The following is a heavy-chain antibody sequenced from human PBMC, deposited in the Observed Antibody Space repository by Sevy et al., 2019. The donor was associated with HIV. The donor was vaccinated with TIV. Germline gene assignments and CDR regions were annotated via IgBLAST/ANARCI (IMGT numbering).Heavy chain of an antibody. CDR2: ISRNSDYK. D-gene: IGHD4-17*01. CDR3: ARDPHHYGDYIDY. V-gene: IGHV3-21*01. Sequence: GGSLRLSCAASGITFSSYSMNWVRQAPGKGLEWVSSISRNSDYKYYADSVKGRFTISRDNAKNSLCLQMNSLRAEDTAVYYCARDPHHYGDYIDYWGQGTLVTVSS. CDR1: GITFSSYS. J-gene: IGHJ4*02.